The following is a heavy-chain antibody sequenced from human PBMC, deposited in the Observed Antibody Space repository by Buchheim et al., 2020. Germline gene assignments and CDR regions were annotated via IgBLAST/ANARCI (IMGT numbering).Heavy chain of an antibody. Sequence: QGQLVQSGSELKTPGASVKVSCKASGYRFTESALNWIRQAPGQGLEWMGYINTYTGDPTYAQGFTGRFVFSLDTSVNTAYLQINNLRVEDTSVYYCAKDFQDRMDVWSQGTT. CDR1: GYRFTESA. CDR2: INTYTGDP. J-gene: IGHJ6*02. CDR3: AKDFQDRMDV. V-gene: IGHV7-4-1*02. D-gene: IGHD3-22*01.